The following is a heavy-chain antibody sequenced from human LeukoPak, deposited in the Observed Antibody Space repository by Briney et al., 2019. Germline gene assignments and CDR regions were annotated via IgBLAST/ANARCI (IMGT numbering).Heavy chain of an antibody. J-gene: IGHJ3*02. Sequence: GGSLILSCAASGFTVSSNYMSWVRQAPGKGLEWVSVIYSGGSTYYADSVKGRFTISRDNSKNTLYLQMNSLRAEDTAVYYCARGLTYDSSGYSDAFDIWGQGTMVTVSS. CDR3: ARGLTYDSSGYSDAFDI. CDR2: IYSGGST. V-gene: IGHV3-66*01. D-gene: IGHD3-22*01. CDR1: GFTVSSNY.